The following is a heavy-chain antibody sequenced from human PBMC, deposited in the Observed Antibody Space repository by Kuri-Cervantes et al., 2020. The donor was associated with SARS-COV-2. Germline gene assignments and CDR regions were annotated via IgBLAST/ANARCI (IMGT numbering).Heavy chain of an antibody. D-gene: IGHD2-21*01. CDR3: AKDRDNTGRPYFFED. CDR1: GFTFKSYA. J-gene: IGHJ4*02. CDR2: IGGTGGGT. Sequence: GESLKISCAASGFTFKSYAMNWVRQAPGKGLEWVSGIGGTGGGTYYADSVKGRFTISRANSKNMLYLEMKSLRVEDTAVYHCAKDRDNTGRPYFFEDWGQGTLVTVSS. V-gene: IGHV3-23*01.